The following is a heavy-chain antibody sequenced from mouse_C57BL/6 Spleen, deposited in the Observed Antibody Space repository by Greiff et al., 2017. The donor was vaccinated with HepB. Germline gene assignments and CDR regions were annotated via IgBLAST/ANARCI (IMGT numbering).Heavy chain of an antibody. CDR2: INPSTGGT. Sequence: EVQLQQSGPELVKPGASVKISCKASGYSFTGYYMNWVKQSPEKSLEWIGEINPSTGGTTYNQKFKAKATLTVDKSSSTAYMQLKSLTSEDSAVYYCARYHSSLTGGFAYWGQGTLVTVSA. D-gene: IGHD6-2*01. CDR3: ARYHSSLTGGFAY. CDR1: GYSFTGYY. J-gene: IGHJ3*01. V-gene: IGHV1-42*01.